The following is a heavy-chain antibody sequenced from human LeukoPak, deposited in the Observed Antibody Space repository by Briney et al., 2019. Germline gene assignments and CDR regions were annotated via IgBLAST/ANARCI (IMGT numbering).Heavy chain of an antibody. J-gene: IGHJ4*02. CDR3: ARDANHFDN. V-gene: IGHV3-30*04. Sequence: GGSLRLSCAASGLTFSTYTMYWVRQAPGKGLEWVAVISFDGGNKYYADSVKGRFTISRDNSENTLYLQMNSLTAEDTAVYYCARDANHFDNWGQGTLVTVSS. CDR2: ISFDGGNK. CDR1: GLTFSTYT.